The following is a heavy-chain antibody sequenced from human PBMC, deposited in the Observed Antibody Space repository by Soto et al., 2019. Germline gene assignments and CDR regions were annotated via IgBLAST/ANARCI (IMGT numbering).Heavy chain of an antibody. CDR1: GGSISSSSYY. D-gene: IGHD3-16*02. CDR2: IYYSGST. Sequence: QLQLQESGPGLVKPSETLSLTCTVSGGSISSSSYYWGWIRQPPGKGLEWIGSIYYSGSTYYNPSLESRVTISVDTSKNQFSLKLSSVTAADTAVYYCARLNYDYVWGSYRGNAFDIWGQGTMVTVSS. V-gene: IGHV4-39*01. J-gene: IGHJ3*02. CDR3: ARLNYDYVWGSYRGNAFDI.